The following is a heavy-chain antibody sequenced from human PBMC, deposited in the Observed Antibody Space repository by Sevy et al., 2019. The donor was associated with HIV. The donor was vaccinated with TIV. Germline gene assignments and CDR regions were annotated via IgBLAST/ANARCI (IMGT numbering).Heavy chain of an antibody. CDR3: ARDRNSNRCLWGLDV. D-gene: IGHD2-2*01. CDR1: GFTFSSYW. CDR2: IKGDGSER. V-gene: IGHV3-7*03. Sequence: GGSLRLSCAASGFTFSSYWMTWVRQAPGKGLEWVANIKGDGSERYYVDSVRGRFTISRDNAKNSLYLQMNSLRVEDTALYYCARDRNSNRCLWGLDVWGQGTTVTVSS. J-gene: IGHJ6*02.